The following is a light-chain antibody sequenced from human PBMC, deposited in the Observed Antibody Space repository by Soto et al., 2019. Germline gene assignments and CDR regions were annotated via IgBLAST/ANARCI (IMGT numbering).Light chain of an antibody. CDR3: QSYDSRLSVL. J-gene: IGLJ2*01. CDR2: GNS. Sequence: QSVLTQAPSVSGAPGQRVTISCTGSSSNIGAGYDVHWYQQLPGTAPKLLIYGNSNRPSGVLDRFSGSKSVTSSSLAITGLQAEDEADYYCQSYDSRLSVLLGGGTKLTVL. CDR1: SSNIGAGYD. V-gene: IGLV1-40*01.